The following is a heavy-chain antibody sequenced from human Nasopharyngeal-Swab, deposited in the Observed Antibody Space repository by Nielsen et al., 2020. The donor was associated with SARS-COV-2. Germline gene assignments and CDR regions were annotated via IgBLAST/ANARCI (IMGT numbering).Heavy chain of an antibody. CDR1: GSTVSRNY. V-gene: IGHV3-66*01. J-gene: IGHJ4*02. Sequence: GGSLRLSCAVSGSTVSRNYMRWVRQAPGKGLEWISVIYRSGDTFYEDSVKGRFPIPRDISQNTLTLQMNILGVEDPAVYYCAGSVWWSFVEDWGQGTLVTVSS. D-gene: IGHD2-8*02. CDR3: AGSVWWSFVED. CDR2: IYRSGDT.